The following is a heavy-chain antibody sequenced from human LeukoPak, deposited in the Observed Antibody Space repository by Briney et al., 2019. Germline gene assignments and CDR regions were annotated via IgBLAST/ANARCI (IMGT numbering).Heavy chain of an antibody. CDR2: ISSGSSYI. V-gene: IGHV3-21*01. Sequence: PGGSLRLSCAASGFTFSDYTINWVRQAPGKGLEWVSSISSGSSYIYSADSVKGRFTISRDNAKNSLYLQLNSLTAEDTAVYCCARDRRRSFFAMDVWGQGATVTVSS. CDR1: GFTFSDYT. CDR3: ARDRRRSFFAMDV. J-gene: IGHJ6*02. D-gene: IGHD2-2*01.